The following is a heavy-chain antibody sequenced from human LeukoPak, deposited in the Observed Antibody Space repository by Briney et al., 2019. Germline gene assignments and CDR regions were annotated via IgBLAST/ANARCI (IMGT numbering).Heavy chain of an antibody. CDR3: ARGRYSYGTPGYYYGMDV. CDR2: INHSGST. V-gene: IGHV4-34*01. CDR1: GGSFSGYY. J-gene: IGHJ6*02. Sequence: SETLSLTCAVYGGSFSGYYWSWIRQPPGKGLEWIGEINHSGSTNYNPSLKSRVAISVDTSKNQFSLKLSSVTAADTAVYYCARGRYSYGTPGYYYGMDVWGQGTTVTVSS. D-gene: IGHD5-18*01.